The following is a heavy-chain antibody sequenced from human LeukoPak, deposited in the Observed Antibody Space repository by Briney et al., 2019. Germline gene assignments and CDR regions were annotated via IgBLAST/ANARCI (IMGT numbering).Heavy chain of an antibody. D-gene: IGHD2-15*01. CDR1: GASMSNYY. CDR2: IYHSGTTYSGST. Sequence: PSETLSLTCNVSGASMSNYYWVWIRQPPGKGLEWIGSIYHSGTTYSGSTYYNPSLKSRVTISLDTSKNQFSLKLSSVTAADTAVYYCARVMGYCSGGSCYSGIDYWGQGTLVTVSS. V-gene: IGHV4-39*07. CDR3: ARVMGYCSGGSCYSGIDY. J-gene: IGHJ4*02.